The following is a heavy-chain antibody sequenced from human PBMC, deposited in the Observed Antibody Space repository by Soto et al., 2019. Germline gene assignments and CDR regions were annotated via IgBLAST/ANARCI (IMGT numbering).Heavy chain of an antibody. D-gene: IGHD5-18*01. J-gene: IGHJ6*02. Sequence: VGSLRLSCAASGFTFSSYEMNWVRQAPGKGLEWVSYISSSGSTIYYADSVKGRFTISRDNAKNSLYPQMNSLRAEDTAVYYCARVFGEDTAMPPYYYYGMDVWGQGTTVTVSS. V-gene: IGHV3-48*03. CDR2: ISSSGSTI. CDR1: GFTFSSYE. CDR3: ARVFGEDTAMPPYYYYGMDV.